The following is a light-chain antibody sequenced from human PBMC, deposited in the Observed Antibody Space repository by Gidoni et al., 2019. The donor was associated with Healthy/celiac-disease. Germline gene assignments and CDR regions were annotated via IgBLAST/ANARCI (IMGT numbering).Light chain of an antibody. CDR2: WAS. J-gene: IGKJ1*01. Sequence: DIVMTQSPYSLAVSLGERATINCKSSQSVLYISNNKNYLAWYQQKPGQPPKLLIYWASTRESGVPDRFSGSGSGTDFTLTISSLQAEDVAVYYCQQYYSTPLTFGQGTKVEIK. CDR1: QSVLYISNNKNY. V-gene: IGKV4-1*01. CDR3: QQYYSTPLT.